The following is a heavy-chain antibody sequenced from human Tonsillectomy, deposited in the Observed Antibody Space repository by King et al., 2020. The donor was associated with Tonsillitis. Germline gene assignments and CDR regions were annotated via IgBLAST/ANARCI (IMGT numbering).Heavy chain of an antibody. Sequence: VQLVESGGGVVQPGRSLRLSCAASGFTFSNYGMHWVRQAPGKGLEWVALIAYDASYENYADSVKGRFAISRDNSKNTLHLEMNSLRVEDTAVYYCAKDCIGLSHWYFDLWGRGTLVTVSS. CDR1: GFTFSNYG. CDR2: IAYDASYE. D-gene: IGHD2-15*01. V-gene: IGHV3-30*18. CDR3: AKDCIGLSHWYFDL. J-gene: IGHJ2*01.